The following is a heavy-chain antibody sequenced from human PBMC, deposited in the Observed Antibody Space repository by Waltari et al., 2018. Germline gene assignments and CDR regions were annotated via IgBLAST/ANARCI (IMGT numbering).Heavy chain of an antibody. V-gene: IGHV3-9*01. D-gene: IGHD6-19*01. Sequence: EVQLVESGGGLVQPGRSLRLSCAASGFTFDDYAMHWVRQAPGKGLEWVSGISWNSGSIGYADSVKGRFTISRDNAKNSRYLQMNSLRAEDTALYYCAKDIRSYRGAVAGYTPYYYYYGMDVWDQGTTVTVSS. CDR3: AKDIRSYRGAVAGYTPYYYYYGMDV. CDR2: ISWNSGSI. J-gene: IGHJ6*02. CDR1: GFTFDDYA.